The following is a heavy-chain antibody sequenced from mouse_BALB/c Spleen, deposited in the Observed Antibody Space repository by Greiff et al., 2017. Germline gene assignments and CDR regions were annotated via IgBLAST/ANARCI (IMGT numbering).Heavy chain of an antibody. CDR2: IDPSDSYT. CDR1: GYTFTSYW. J-gene: IGHJ4*01. D-gene: IGHD2-4*01. Sequence: QVQLQQPGAELVKPGASVKLSCKASGYTFTSYWMHWVKQRPGQGLEWIGEIDPSDSYTNYNQKFKGKATLTVDKSSSTAYMQLSSLTSEDSAVYYCARWGITTGVGDYWGQGTSVTVSS. CDR3: ARWGITTGVGDY. V-gene: IGHV1-69*02.